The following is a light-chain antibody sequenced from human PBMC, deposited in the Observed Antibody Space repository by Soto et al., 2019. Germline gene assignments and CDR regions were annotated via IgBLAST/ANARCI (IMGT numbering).Light chain of an antibody. V-gene: IGLV3-25*02. Sequence: SYELTQPPSVSVSPGQKARITCSGDALPKQYAYWYQQKPGQAPVLVIYKDSERPSGIPERFSGSSSGTTVTLTISGVQAEDEADYYCQSAYSSGTYVVFGGGTKVTVL. CDR2: KDS. CDR1: ALPKQY. CDR3: QSAYSSGTYVV. J-gene: IGLJ2*01.